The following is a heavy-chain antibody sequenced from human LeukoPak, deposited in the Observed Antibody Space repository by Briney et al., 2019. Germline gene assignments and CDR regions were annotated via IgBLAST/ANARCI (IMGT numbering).Heavy chain of an antibody. Sequence: SVNVSCKASGGTFSSYAISWVRQAPGQGLEWMGGIIPIFGTANYAQKFQGRVTITADESTSTAYMELSSLRSEDTAVYYCARDPLSYDSSGKDWFDPWGQGTLVTVSS. CDR2: IIPIFGTA. CDR3: ARDPLSYDSSGKDWFDP. D-gene: IGHD3-22*01. J-gene: IGHJ5*02. CDR1: GGTFSSYA. V-gene: IGHV1-69*13.